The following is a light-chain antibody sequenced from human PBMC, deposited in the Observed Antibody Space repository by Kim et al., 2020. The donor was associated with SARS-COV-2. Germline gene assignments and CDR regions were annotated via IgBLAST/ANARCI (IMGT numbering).Light chain of an antibody. CDR2: AAS. Sequence: ASIGDRVIITCRASQGISSYLAWYQQKPGKAPTLLIYAASTLQSGVPSRFSGSGSGTDFTLTISSLQPEDFATYSCQQPYNYPLTFGGGTKVDIK. V-gene: IGKV1-9*01. CDR3: QQPYNYPLT. J-gene: IGKJ4*01. CDR1: QGISSY.